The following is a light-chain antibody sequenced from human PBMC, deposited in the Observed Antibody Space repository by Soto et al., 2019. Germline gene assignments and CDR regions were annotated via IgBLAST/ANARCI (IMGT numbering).Light chain of an antibody. J-gene: IGKJ4*01. CDR2: DAS. CDR3: QQFSSYPLT. CDR1: QSVSSF. Sequence: EIVLSQSPGTLSLSPGERATLSCRASQSVSSFLAWYQQKPGQAPRLLIYDASSRATGIPDRFSGGGSGTDFTLTISRLEPEDFAVYYCQQFSSYPLTFGGGTKVDNK. V-gene: IGKV3-20*01.